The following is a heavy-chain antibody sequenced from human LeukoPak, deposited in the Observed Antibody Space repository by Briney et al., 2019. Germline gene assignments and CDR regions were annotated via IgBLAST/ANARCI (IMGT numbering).Heavy chain of an antibody. CDR1: GYTFTSYA. CDR3: ASPTLDVGGHYYYYGMDV. D-gene: IGHD5-12*01. Sequence: ASVKVSCKASGYTFTSYAMHWVRQAPGQRLEWMGWINAGNGNTKYSQKFQGRVTITRDTSASTAYMELSSLRSEDTAVYYCASPTLDVGGHYYYYGMDVWGQGTTVTVSS. J-gene: IGHJ6*02. V-gene: IGHV1-3*01. CDR2: INAGNGNT.